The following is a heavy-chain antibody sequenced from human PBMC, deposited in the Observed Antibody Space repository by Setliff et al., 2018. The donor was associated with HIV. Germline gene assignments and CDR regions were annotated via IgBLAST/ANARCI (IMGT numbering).Heavy chain of an antibody. CDR3: ASNSGYDFFDAFDI. D-gene: IGHD5-12*01. J-gene: IGHJ3*02. CDR1: GYTFTSYY. V-gene: IGHV1-46*01. Sequence: ASVKVSCKASGYTFTSYYMHWVRQAPGQGLEWMGIINPSGGSTSYAQKFQGRVTMTRDTSASTAYMELSSLRPEDTAVYYCASNSGYDFFDAFDIWGQGTMVTVSS. CDR2: INPSGGST.